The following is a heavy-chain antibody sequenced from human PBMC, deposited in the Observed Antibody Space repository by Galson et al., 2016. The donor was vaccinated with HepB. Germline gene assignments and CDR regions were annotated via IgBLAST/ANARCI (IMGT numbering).Heavy chain of an antibody. D-gene: IGHD3-16*01. CDR2: IYSGGST. V-gene: IGHV3-53*01. Sequence: SLRLSCAASGFTVRSNYMSWVRQAPGKGLEWVSVIYSGGSTYYTDSVKGRFTISGDSSKNTLYLQMNSLRAEDTAVYYCASAPTLGYWGQGTLVTVSS. J-gene: IGHJ4*02. CDR3: ASAPTLGY. CDR1: GFTVRSNY.